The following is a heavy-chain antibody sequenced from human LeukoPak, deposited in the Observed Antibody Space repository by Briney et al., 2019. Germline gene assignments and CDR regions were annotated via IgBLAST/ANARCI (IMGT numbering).Heavy chain of an antibody. CDR1: GGTFSSYA. V-gene: IGHV1-69*13. D-gene: IGHD1-1*01. CDR3: ARERKSVSQYMPYYYYGMDV. Sequence: KPGASVKVSCKASGGTFSSYAISWVRQAPGQGLEWMGGIIPIFGTANYAQKFQGRVTITADESTSTAYMELSSLRSEDTAVYYCARERKSVSQYMPYYYYGMDVWGQGTTVTVSS. CDR2: IIPIFGTA. J-gene: IGHJ6*02.